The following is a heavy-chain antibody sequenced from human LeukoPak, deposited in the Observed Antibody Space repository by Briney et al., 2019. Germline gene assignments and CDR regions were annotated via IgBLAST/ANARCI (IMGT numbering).Heavy chain of an antibody. CDR3: ARGYSSSWYPNWFDP. V-gene: IGHV4-38-2*02. Sequence: PSETLSLTCTDSGYSISSGYYWGWIRQPPGKGLEWIGSIYHSGSSYYNPSLNGRVTISVDTSKNQFSLKLSSVTAADTAVYYCARGYSSSWYPNWFDPWGQGTLVTVSS. J-gene: IGHJ5*02. CDR1: GYSISSGYY. D-gene: IGHD6-13*01. CDR2: IYHSGSS.